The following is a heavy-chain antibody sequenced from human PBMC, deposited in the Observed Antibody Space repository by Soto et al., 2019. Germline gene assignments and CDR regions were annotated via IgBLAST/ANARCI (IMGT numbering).Heavy chain of an antibody. CDR3: AREDGDYESYYYYGMDV. D-gene: IGHD4-17*01. Sequence: QVQLVQSGAEVKKPGASVKVSCKASGYTFTSYGISWVRQAPGQGLEWMGWISAYNGNTNYAQKLQGRVTMTTDTSTSTAYMERRSLRSDDTAVYYCAREDGDYESYYYYGMDVWGQGTTVTVSS. CDR2: ISAYNGNT. J-gene: IGHJ6*02. CDR1: GYTFTSYG. V-gene: IGHV1-18*01.